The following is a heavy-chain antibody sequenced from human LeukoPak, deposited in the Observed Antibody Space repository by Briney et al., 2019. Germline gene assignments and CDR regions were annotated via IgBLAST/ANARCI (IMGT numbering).Heavy chain of an antibody. D-gene: IGHD3-10*01. Sequence: GRSLRLSCEASGFTFDDFGMHWVRQAPGKGLEWVSGIGWNSGSVDYADSVKGRFTISRDNAKNSLYLQMNSLRAEDTALYYCGRGGSGSHSYYYYGMDVWGQGTTVTVSS. J-gene: IGHJ6*02. CDR1: GFTFDDFG. CDR2: IGWNSGSV. CDR3: GRGGSGSHSYYYYGMDV. V-gene: IGHV3-9*01.